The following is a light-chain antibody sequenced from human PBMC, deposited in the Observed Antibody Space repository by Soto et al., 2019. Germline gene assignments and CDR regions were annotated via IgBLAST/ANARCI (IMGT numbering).Light chain of an antibody. V-gene: IGLV2-11*01. Sequence: QSALTQPRSVSGSPGQSVTISCTGTSSDVGGYNYVSWYQQHPGKAPKLMIYDVSKRPSGVPDRFSGSKSGNTASLTISGLQADDEADYYCCSYAGTAYVFGNGTKLTVL. CDR2: DVS. CDR3: CSYAGTAYV. CDR1: SSDVGGYNY. J-gene: IGLJ1*01.